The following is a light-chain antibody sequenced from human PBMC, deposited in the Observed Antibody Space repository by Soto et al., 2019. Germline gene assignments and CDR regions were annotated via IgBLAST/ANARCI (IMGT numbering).Light chain of an antibody. Sequence: DIQMTQSPSALSASVGDRVTNTCRASQTISSWLAWYQQKPGEAPRLLIYQASSLETEVPSRFSGSGSGTEFTLTISSLQPGDFATYYCQQYNSYSLTFGQGTKVDIK. CDR3: QQYNSYSLT. V-gene: IGKV1-5*03. CDR1: QTISSW. CDR2: QAS. J-gene: IGKJ1*01.